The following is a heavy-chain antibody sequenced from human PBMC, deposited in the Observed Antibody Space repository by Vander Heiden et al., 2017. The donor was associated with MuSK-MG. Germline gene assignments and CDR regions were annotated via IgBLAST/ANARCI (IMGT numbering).Heavy chain of an antibody. J-gene: IGHJ5*01. CDR1: GFLFDDHA. CDR3: VRDLRSDPHCFDS. CDR2: INWNGVSV. D-gene: IGHD3-3*01. Sequence: EVQLVASGGASVQPGRSLRLTCFGSGFLFDDHAMYWVRQAPGKGLEWVSGINWNGVSVGYADSVKGRFAISRDNAKNSLYLEMSSLKPEDTGLYYCVRDLRSDPHCFDSWGQGTLVTVSS. V-gene: IGHV3-9*01.